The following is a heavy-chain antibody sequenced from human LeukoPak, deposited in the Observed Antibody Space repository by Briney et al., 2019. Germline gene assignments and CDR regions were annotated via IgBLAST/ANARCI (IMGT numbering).Heavy chain of an antibody. D-gene: IGHD3-22*01. J-gene: IGHJ6*03. Sequence: SETLSLTCTVSGGSISSYYWSWIRQPPGKGLEWIGYIYYSGSTNYNPSLKSRVTISVDTSKNQFSLKLSFVTAADTAVYYCARGGYDSSGYGPYYYYYMDVWGKGTTVTVSS. CDR3: ARGGYDSSGYGPYYYYYMDV. V-gene: IGHV4-59*01. CDR1: GGSISSYY. CDR2: IYYSGST.